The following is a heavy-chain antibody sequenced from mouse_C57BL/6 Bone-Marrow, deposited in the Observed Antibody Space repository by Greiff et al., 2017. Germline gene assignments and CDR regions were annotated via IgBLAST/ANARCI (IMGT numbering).Heavy chain of an antibody. CDR2: IYPSDSET. CDR1: GYTFTSYW. CDR3: AKRSIYFDY. J-gene: IGHJ2*01. Sequence: VQLQQPGAELVRPGSSVKLSCKASGYTFTSYWMDWVKQRPGQGLEWIGNIYPSDSETHYNQKFKDKATLTVDKSSSTAYMQLSSLTSEASAVYYCAKRSIYFDYWGQGTTLTVSS. V-gene: IGHV1-61*01. D-gene: IGHD1-1*01.